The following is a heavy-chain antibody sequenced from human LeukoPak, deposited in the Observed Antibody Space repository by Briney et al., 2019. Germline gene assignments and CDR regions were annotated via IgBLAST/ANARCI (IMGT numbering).Heavy chain of an antibody. J-gene: IGHJ4*02. V-gene: IGHV4-39*07. D-gene: IGHD6-19*01. CDR3: ARGSGWYNYYFDY. CDR2: IYYSGST. CDR1: GGSISSSSYY. Sequence: SETLSLTCTVSGGSISSSSYYWGWIRQPPGKGLEWIGSIYYSGSTYYNPSLKSRVTISVDTSKNQFSLKLSSVTAADTAVYYCARGSGWYNYYFDYWGQGTLVTVSS.